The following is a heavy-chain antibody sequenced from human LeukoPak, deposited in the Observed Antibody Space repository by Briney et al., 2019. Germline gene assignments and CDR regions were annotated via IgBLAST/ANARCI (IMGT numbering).Heavy chain of an antibody. CDR3: ARDPDYGGNGFDY. D-gene: IGHD4-23*01. CDR1: GFTFSTYW. CDR2: IKSDGSST. V-gene: IGHV3-74*01. J-gene: IGHJ4*02. Sequence: PGGSLRLSCAASGFTFSTYWMHWVRQAPGKVQVWISRIKSDGSSTSYADSVKGRFTISRDNAKNTLYLQVSSLRAEDTAVYYCARDPDYGGNGFDYWGQGTLVTVSS.